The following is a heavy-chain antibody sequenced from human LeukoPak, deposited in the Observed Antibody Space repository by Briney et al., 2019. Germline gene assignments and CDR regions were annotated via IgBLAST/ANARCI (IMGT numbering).Heavy chain of an antibody. CDR3: ATDRGYSGYDSFDY. J-gene: IGHJ4*02. D-gene: IGHD5-12*01. V-gene: IGHV1-18*01. CDR1: GYTFTSYG. Sequence: ASVKVSCKASGYTFTSYGISWVRQAPGQGLEWMGWISAYNGNTNYAQKLQGRVTMTTDTSTSTAYMELRSLRSDDTAVYYCATDRGYSGYDSFDYWGQGTLVTVSS. CDR2: ISAYNGNT.